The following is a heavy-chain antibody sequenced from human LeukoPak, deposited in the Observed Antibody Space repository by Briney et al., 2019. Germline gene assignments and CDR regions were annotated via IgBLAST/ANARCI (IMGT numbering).Heavy chain of an antibody. CDR1: GFTFSSYS. J-gene: IGHJ4*02. CDR2: IDSGGATT. CDR3: ARRGGGAAVYDY. D-gene: IGHD6-13*01. Sequence: GGSLRLSCAASGFTFSSYSMNWVRQAPGKGLEWVSYIDSGGATTNYADSVKGRFTISRDNAKNSLYLQMDSLRAEDTAVYYCARRGGGAAVYDYWGQGTLVTVSS. V-gene: IGHV3-48*04.